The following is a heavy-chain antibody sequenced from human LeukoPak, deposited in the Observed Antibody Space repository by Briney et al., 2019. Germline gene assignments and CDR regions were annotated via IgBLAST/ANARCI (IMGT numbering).Heavy chain of an antibody. D-gene: IGHD4-23*01. CDR1: GFTFSSYS. V-gene: IGHV3-23*01. J-gene: IGHJ4*02. CDR3: ASRTTDYGGNY. Sequence: GGSLRLSCAASGFTFSSYSMNWVRQAPGKGLEWVSAISGSGGSTYYADSVKGRFTISRDNSKNTLYLQMNSLRAEDTAVYYCASRTTDYGGNYWGQGTLVTVSS. CDR2: ISGSGGST.